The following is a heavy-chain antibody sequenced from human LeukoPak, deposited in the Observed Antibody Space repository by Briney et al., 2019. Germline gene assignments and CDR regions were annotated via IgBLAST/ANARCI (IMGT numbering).Heavy chain of an antibody. Sequence: GGSLRLSCAASGFTVGSNYLSWVRQAPGKGLEWVSLIYSGGSTYCADSLKGRFTISRDNSKNTVYHQMNSLRVEDTAVYYCASPRDGSGSYSDYYYYYVMDVWGQGTTVTVSS. D-gene: IGHD3-10*01. V-gene: IGHV3-53*01. J-gene: IGHJ6*02. CDR3: ASPRDGSGSYSDYYYYYVMDV. CDR1: GFTVGSNY. CDR2: IYSGGST.